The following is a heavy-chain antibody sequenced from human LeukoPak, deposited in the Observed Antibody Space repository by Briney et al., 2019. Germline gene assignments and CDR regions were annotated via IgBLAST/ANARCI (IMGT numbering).Heavy chain of an antibody. Sequence: PSETLSLTCTVSGGSISSYYWSWIRQPPGKGLEWIGYIYYSGSTNYNPSLKSRVTISVDTSKNQFSLKLSSVTAADTAVYYCARGYSGSYENYYYYGMDVWGQGTTVTVSS. CDR3: ARGYSGSYENYYYYGMDV. CDR1: GGSISSYY. V-gene: IGHV4-59*01. D-gene: IGHD1-26*01. J-gene: IGHJ6*02. CDR2: IYYSGST.